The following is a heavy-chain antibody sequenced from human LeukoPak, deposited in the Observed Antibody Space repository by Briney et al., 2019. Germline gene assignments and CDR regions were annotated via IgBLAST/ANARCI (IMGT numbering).Heavy chain of an antibody. D-gene: IGHD2-21*02. Sequence: GGSLRLSCAASGITSSDYYMSWIRQAPGKGLEWLSYTSGSGNTIYYADSVKGRFTISRDNAKNSLYLQMNSLRAEDTAVYYCARDSKACGGARFSGLFEYWGQGTLVTVSS. CDR3: ARDSKACGGARFSGLFEY. V-gene: IGHV3-11*01. CDR1: GITSSDYY. CDR2: TSGSGNTI. J-gene: IGHJ4*02.